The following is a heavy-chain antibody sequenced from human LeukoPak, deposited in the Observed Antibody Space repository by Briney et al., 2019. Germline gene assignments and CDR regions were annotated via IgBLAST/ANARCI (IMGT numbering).Heavy chain of an antibody. Sequence: ASVKVSCTASGYTFTSYGISWVRQAPGQGLEWMGWISAYNGNTNYAQKLQGRVTMTTDTSTSTAYMELRSLRSDDTAVYYCARGYYYDSSGYFDYWGQGTPVTVSS. CDR3: ARGYYYDSSGYFDY. V-gene: IGHV1-18*01. D-gene: IGHD3-22*01. CDR2: ISAYNGNT. CDR1: GYTFTSYG. J-gene: IGHJ4*02.